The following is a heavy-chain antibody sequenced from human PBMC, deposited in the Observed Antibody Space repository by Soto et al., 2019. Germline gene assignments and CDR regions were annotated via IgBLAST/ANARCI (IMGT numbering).Heavy chain of an antibody. D-gene: IGHD3-10*01. Sequence: GPVKVCCKASGYRFSNYLISWVRKAPGQGLEWMGWISTYNGNTYYAQNLQGRVTMTTDTSANTAFMELSNLRFDDSAIYYCARERITLVGGAPFYWGPGPLVTVSS. CDR1: GYRFSNYL. J-gene: IGHJ4*02. V-gene: IGHV1-18*01. CDR2: ISTYNGNT. CDR3: ARERITLVGGAPFY.